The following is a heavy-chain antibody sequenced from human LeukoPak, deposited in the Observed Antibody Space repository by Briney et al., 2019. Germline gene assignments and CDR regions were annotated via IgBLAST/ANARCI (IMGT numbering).Heavy chain of an antibody. CDR1: GFTFSTYS. CDR3: AKASGSVYGSEFFDY. V-gene: IGHV3-48*01. D-gene: IGHD3-10*01. Sequence: PGGSLRLSCAASGFTFSTYSMNWVRQAPGKGLECVSYISSSGSTIHYADSVKGRITVSRDNSKNTLLLQMNSLRAEDTAVYFCAKASGSVYGSEFFDYWGQGALVTVSS. J-gene: IGHJ4*02. CDR2: ISSSGSTI.